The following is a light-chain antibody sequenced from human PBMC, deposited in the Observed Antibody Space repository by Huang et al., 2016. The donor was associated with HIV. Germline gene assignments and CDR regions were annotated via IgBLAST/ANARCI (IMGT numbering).Light chain of an antibody. J-gene: IGKJ4*01. CDR1: QSVINDY. CDR3: QQYGTSPLT. Sequence: DIVLTQSPGTLSLSPGQRATLSCRASQSVINDYLAWYQQKPGQAPRLLIYGASSRVTGFPDRFSCSGSGTDFTLTISRLEPEDFAVYYCQQYGTSPLTFGGGTKVEIK. CDR2: GAS. V-gene: IGKV3-20*01.